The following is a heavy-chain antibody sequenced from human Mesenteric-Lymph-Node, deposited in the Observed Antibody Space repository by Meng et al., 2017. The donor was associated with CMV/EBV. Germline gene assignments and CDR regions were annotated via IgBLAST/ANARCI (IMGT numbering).Heavy chain of an antibody. J-gene: IGHJ4*02. CDR3: VRALDQYDTSGYRY. Sequence: SETLSLTCTVSGGSISSGDYYWSWIRQPPGKGLEWIGYIYYSGSTYYNPSLKSRVTISVDTSKNQFSLKLSSVTAADTAVYYCVRALDQYDTSGYRYWGQGTLVTVSS. CDR1: GGSISSGDYY. V-gene: IGHV4-30-4*08. CDR2: IYYSGST. D-gene: IGHD3-22*01.